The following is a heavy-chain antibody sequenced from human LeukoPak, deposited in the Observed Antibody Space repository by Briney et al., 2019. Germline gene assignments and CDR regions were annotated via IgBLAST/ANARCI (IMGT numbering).Heavy chain of an antibody. J-gene: IGHJ4*02. CDR1: GFTFSTYA. V-gene: IGHV3-23*01. D-gene: IGHD5-24*01. CDR3: ARWRGPQSEFEY. CDR2: ISAGGATI. Sequence: GGSLRLSCAASGFTFSTYAMSWVRQAPGKGLEWVSAISAGGATICYADSVKGRFTVSRDNSKNTLYLQINSLRAEDTAVYYCARWRGPQSEFEYWGQGTPVTVSS.